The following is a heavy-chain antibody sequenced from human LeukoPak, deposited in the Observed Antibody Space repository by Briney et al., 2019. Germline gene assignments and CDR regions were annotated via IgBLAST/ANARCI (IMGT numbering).Heavy chain of an antibody. CDR3: ASGGYSGYEGDY. CDR2: ISYDGSNK. CDR1: GFTFSSYG. J-gene: IGHJ4*02. D-gene: IGHD5-12*01. Sequence: PGRSLRLSCAASGFTFSSYGMHWVRQAPGKGLEWVAVISYDGSNKYYADSVKGRFTISRDNSKNTLYLQMNSLRAEDTAVYYCASGGYSGYEGDYWGQGTLVTVSS. V-gene: IGHV3-30*03.